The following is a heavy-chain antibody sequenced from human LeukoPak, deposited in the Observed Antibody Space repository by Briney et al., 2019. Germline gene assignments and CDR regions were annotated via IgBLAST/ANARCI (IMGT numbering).Heavy chain of an antibody. D-gene: IGHD6-13*01. CDR1: GGSISSGSYY. V-gene: IGHV4-61*02. CDR3: ARDLVIAAAGDY. CDR2: IYTSGST. Sequence: KPSETLSLTCIVSGGSISSGSYYWGWIRQPAGQGLEWIGRIYTSGSTSYNPSLKSRVTISVDTPKNQFSLKLSSVTAADTAVYYCARDLVIAAAGDYWGQGTLVTVSS. J-gene: IGHJ4*02.